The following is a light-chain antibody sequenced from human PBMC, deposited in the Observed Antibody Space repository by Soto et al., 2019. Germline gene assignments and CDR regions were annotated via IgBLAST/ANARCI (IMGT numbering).Light chain of an antibody. J-gene: IGKJ1*01. CDR2: GAS. CDR1: QSVSSN. V-gene: IGKV3-15*01. CDR3: QQYHNWPRT. Sequence: EIVMTQSPATLSVSPGERVTLSCRASQSVSSNLAWYQQKPGQAPRLLIYGASTRATGIPARFSGSGSGTEFTLTISSLQAEDFAVYYCQQYHNWPRTFGQGTKVEIK.